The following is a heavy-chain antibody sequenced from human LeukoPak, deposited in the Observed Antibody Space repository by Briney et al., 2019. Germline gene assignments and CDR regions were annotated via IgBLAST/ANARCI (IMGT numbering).Heavy chain of an antibody. CDR1: GFTFDDYA. Sequence: GGSLRLSCAASGFTFDDYAMHWVRQAPGKGLEWVSGISWNSGSIGYADSVKGRFTISSDNAKNSLYLQMNRLRAEDTASYYCAKGYGDYYNWFDPWGQGTLVTVSS. V-gene: IGHV3-9*01. CDR3: AKGYGDYYNWFDP. J-gene: IGHJ5*02. D-gene: IGHD4-17*01. CDR2: ISWNSGSI.